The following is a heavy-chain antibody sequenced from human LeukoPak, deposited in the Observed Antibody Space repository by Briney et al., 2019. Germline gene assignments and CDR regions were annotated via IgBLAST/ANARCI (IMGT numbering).Heavy chain of an antibody. CDR1: GFTVSSNY. J-gene: IGHJ4*02. D-gene: IGHD3-3*01. V-gene: IGHV3-53*01. Sequence: GGSLRLSCAASGFTVSSNYMSWVRQAPGKGLEWVSVIYSGGSTYYADSVKGRFTISRDNSKNTLYLQMNSLRAEDTAVYYCARVISDFWGGYYFDYWGQGTLVTVSS. CDR3: ARVISDFWGGYYFDY. CDR2: IYSGGST.